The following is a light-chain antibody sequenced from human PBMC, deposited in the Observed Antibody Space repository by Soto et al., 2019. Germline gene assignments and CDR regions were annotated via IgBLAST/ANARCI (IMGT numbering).Light chain of an antibody. CDR3: SSYTSSSTFDV. CDR2: DVS. Sequence: QSVLTQPASVSGSPGQSITISGTGASSDVGSYNYVSWYQHPPGSAPKLIIYDVSNRPSGISNRFSGSKSGNTASLTISGLQSEDEADYYCSSYTSSSTFDVFGAGTKVTVL. V-gene: IGLV2-14*03. J-gene: IGLJ1*01. CDR1: SSDVGSYNY.